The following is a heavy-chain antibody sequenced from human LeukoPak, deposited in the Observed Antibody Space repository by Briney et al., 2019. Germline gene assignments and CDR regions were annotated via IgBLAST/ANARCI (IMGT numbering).Heavy chain of an antibody. CDR2: IYTSGST. CDR3: ARAIYDYVWGSYLDY. Sequence: SQTLSLTCTVSGGSISSGSYYWSWIRQPAGKGLEWVGRIYTSGSTNYNPSLKSRVTISVDTSKNQFSLKLSSVTAADTAVYYCARAIYDYVWGSYLDYWDQGTLVTVSS. CDR1: GGSISSGSYY. J-gene: IGHJ4*02. D-gene: IGHD3-16*02. V-gene: IGHV4-61*02.